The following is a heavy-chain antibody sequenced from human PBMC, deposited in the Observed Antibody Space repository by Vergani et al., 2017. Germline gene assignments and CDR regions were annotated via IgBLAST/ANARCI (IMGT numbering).Heavy chain of an antibody. Sequence: QVQLQESGPGLVKSSQTLSLTCSVSGGSISRGDSYWSWIRQSPGKALEWIGYIYYTGSTKYNPALESRLSISVDTSKNQFSLELSSVTAADTAVYYCARVGIAVADVTPSDSYYYYMDVWGKGTTVTVSS. CDR2: IYYTGST. V-gene: IGHV4-30-4*08. J-gene: IGHJ6*03. CDR3: ARVGIAVADVTPSDSYYYYMDV. D-gene: IGHD6-19*01. CDR1: GGSISRGDSY.